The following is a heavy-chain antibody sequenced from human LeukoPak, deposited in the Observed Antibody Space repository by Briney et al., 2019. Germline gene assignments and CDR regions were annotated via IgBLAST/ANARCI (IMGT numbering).Heavy chain of an antibody. Sequence: SETLSLTCTVSGGSISSSSYYWGWIRQSPGKGLEWIGSIYHSGSTYYNPSPKSRVTMSVDTSKKQFSLNLSSVTAADTAVYYCATTPREYSSTWYYFDYWGQGILVTVSS. CDR1: GGSISSSSYY. CDR3: ATTPREYSSTWYYFDY. CDR2: IYHSGST. V-gene: IGHV4-39*07. J-gene: IGHJ4*02. D-gene: IGHD6-13*01.